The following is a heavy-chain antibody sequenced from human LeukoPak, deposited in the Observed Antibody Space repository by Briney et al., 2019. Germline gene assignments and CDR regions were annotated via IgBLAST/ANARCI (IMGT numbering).Heavy chain of an antibody. CDR3: ARGSSRGYSGYDYAGNNWFDP. CDR1: GGSFSGYY. D-gene: IGHD5-12*01. V-gene: IGHV4-34*01. Sequence: PSETLSLTCAVYGGSFSGYYWSWIRQPPGKGLEWIGEINHSGSTNYNPSLKSRVTISVDTSKNQFSLKLSSVTAADTAVYYCARGSSRGYSGYDYAGNNWFDPWGQGTLVTVSS. J-gene: IGHJ5*02. CDR2: INHSGST.